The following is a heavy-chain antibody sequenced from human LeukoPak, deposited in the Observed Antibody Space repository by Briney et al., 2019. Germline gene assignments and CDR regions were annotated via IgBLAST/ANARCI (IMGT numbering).Heavy chain of an antibody. V-gene: IGHV3-21*01. CDR2: IISISSYI. Sequence: PGGSLRLSCAASGFTFSSYGMSWVRQAPGKGLEWVSSIISISSYIYYADSVKGRFTISRDNAKNSLYLQMNSLRAEDTAVYYCARDTIVGDTNFDSWGQETLVTVP. J-gene: IGHJ4*02. CDR3: ARDTIVGDTNFDS. CDR1: GFTFSSYG. D-gene: IGHD1-26*01.